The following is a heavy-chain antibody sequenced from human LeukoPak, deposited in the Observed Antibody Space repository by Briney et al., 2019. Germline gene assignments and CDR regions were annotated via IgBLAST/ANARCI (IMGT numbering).Heavy chain of an antibody. CDR3: ARVPDY. CDR1: GFTFSSYA. CDR2: ISSSSSTI. J-gene: IGHJ4*02. Sequence: EGSLRLSCAASGFTFSSYAMSWVRQAPGKGLEWVSYISSSSSTIYYADSVKGRFTISRDNAKNSLYLQMNSLRAEDTAVYYCARVPDYWGQGTLVTVSS. V-gene: IGHV3-48*04.